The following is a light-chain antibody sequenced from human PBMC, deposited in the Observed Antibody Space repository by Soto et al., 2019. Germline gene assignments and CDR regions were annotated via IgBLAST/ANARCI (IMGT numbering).Light chain of an antibody. V-gene: IGLV2-14*02. CDR1: SSDVGSYSL. Sequence: QSALAQPASVSGSPGQSITISCTGTSSDVGSYSLLSWYQQHPGKAPKLIIYEDNKGPSGVSNRFSGSKSGNTASLRISGLQAEDEADYYCSSYTSSSTFFGTGTKVTDL. CDR3: SSYTSSSTF. CDR2: EDN. J-gene: IGLJ1*01.